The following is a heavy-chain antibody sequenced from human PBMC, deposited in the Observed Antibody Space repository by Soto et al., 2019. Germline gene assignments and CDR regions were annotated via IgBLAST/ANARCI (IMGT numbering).Heavy chain of an antibody. V-gene: IGHV2-5*02. Sequence: QIPLKESGPTLVKPTQTLTLTCTFSGFSLSSPAVGVNWIRQPPGKALEWLALIYWDDDKQYSPSLRSRLTITKDTSKNQVVLTMTNMDPVDTATYYCAHGSGWLSDYWGQGTLGTVSS. CDR1: GFSLSSPAVG. CDR2: IYWDDDK. D-gene: IGHD6-19*01. CDR3: AHGSGWLSDY. J-gene: IGHJ4*02.